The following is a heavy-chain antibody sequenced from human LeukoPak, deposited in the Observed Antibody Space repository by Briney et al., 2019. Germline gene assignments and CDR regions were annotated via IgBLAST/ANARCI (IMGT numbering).Heavy chain of an antibody. Sequence: GGFLRLSCAASGFTFSSYAMHWVRQAPGKGLEGVAVISYDGSNKYYADSVKGRFTISRDNSKNTLYLQMNSLRAEDTAVYYCARDHGGYSGYDAFDYWGQGTLVTVSS. CDR1: GFTFSSYA. CDR3: ARDHGGYSGYDAFDY. V-gene: IGHV3-30*04. J-gene: IGHJ4*02. D-gene: IGHD5-12*01. CDR2: ISYDGSNK.